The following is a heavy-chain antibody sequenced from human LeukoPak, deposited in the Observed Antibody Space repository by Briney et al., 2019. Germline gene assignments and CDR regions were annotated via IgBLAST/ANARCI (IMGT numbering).Heavy chain of an antibody. J-gene: IGHJ5*02. CDR2: ISAYNGNT. CDR3: AREGSGVWWSYRSWRGNWFDP. V-gene: IGHV1-18*01. Sequence: ASVKVSCKASGYTFTTYGIVWVRQAPGQGLEWMGWISAYNGNTNYAQKLQGRVTMTTDTSTSTAYMELRRLRPDDTAVYYCAREGSGVWWSYRSWRGNWFDPWGQGTLVTVSS. CDR1: GYTFTTYG. D-gene: IGHD3-16*02.